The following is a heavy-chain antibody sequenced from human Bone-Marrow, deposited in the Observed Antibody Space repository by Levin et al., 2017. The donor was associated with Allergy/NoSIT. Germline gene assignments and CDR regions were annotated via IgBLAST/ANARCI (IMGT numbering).Heavy chain of an antibody. CDR2: ISYDGTNK. J-gene: IGHJ4*02. V-gene: IGHV3-30-3*01. CDR3: ARDRVAFGYCISASCDVGDY. CDR1: GFTFSTYA. Sequence: PGGSLRLSCAASGFTFSTYAMHWVRQAPGKGLEWVAVISYDGTNKYYADSVKGRFIISRDNSKNTVFLEMNSLRPEDTAVYYCARDRVAFGYCISASCDVGDYWGQGTLVTVSS. D-gene: IGHD2-2*01.